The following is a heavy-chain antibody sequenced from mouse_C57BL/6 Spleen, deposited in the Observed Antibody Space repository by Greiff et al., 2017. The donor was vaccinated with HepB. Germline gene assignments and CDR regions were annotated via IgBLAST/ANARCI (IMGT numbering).Heavy chain of an antibody. CDR3: ARDDYYDGSSYAEYYAMDY. Sequence: EVMLVESGGGLVKPGASLKLSCAASGFTFSSYTMSWVRQTPEKRLEWVATISGGGGNTYYPDSVKGRFTISRDNAKNTLYLQLSSLRTEDTALYYWARDDYYDGSSYAEYYAMDYWGQGTSVTVSS. V-gene: IGHV5-9*01. CDR1: GFTFSSYT. D-gene: IGHD1-1*01. CDR2: ISGGGGNT. J-gene: IGHJ4*01.